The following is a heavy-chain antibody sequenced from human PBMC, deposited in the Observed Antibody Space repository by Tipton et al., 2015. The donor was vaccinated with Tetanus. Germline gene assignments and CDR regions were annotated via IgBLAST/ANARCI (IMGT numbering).Heavy chain of an antibody. J-gene: IGHJ6*02. D-gene: IGHD2-2*02. CDR2: INHSGST. CDR1: GGSFSGYY. Sequence: TLSLTCAVYGGSFSGYYWSWIRQPPGKGLEWIGEINHSGSTNYNPSLKSRVTISVDTSKNQFSLKLSSVTAADTAVYYCARIPFFYGMDVWGQGTTVTVSS. V-gene: IGHV4-34*01. CDR3: ARIPFFYGMDV.